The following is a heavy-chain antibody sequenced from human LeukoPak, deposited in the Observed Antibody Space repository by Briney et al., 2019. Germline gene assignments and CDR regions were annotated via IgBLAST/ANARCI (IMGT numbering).Heavy chain of an antibody. D-gene: IGHD3-16*01. CDR3: ARGTFRQYGGPSWSDP. CDR1: GGSISSGPYY. Sequence: SETLSLTCTVSGGSISSGPYYWTWIRQAAGKGLEWIGRIYTNGSTNYNPSLKSRVTISKDTSRNLFSMNLSSVTAADTAVYYCARGTFRQYGGPSWSDPWGQGTLVTVSS. CDR2: IYTNGST. J-gene: IGHJ5*02. V-gene: IGHV4-61*02.